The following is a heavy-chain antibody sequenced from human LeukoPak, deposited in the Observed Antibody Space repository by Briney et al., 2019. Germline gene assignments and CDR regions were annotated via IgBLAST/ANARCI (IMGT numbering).Heavy chain of an antibody. CDR1: GGSISSYY. D-gene: IGHD1-26*01. J-gene: IGHJ4*02. V-gene: IGHV4-4*07. Sequence: SETLSLTSTVSGGSISSYYRSWIRQPAGKGLEWIGRIYTSGSTNYNASLKSRVSMSVDTSKNQFSLKLSSVTAADTAVFYCARENSGSYREFDYWGQGTLVTVSS. CDR3: ARENSGSYREFDY. CDR2: IYTSGST.